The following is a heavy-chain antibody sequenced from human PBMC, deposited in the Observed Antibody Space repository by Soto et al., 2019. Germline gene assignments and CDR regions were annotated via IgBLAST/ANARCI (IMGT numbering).Heavy chain of an antibody. J-gene: IGHJ4*02. CDR3: CRVGGNGGKLDY. V-gene: IGHV3-72*01. D-gene: IGHD2-15*01. CDR1: GFTFSDHY. Sequence: EVQLVESGGDLVQPGGSLRLSCAASGFTFSDHYMDWVRQAPGKGLEWVGRTRNKANSYTTTYAASVKGRFTISRADSKTSLYLQMNGLQNEDTAVYYCCRVGGNGGKLDYWGQGTLVTVSS. CDR2: TRNKANSYTT.